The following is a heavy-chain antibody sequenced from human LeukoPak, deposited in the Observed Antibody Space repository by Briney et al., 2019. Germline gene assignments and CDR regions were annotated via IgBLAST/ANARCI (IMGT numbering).Heavy chain of an antibody. V-gene: IGHV4-4*07. CDR3: ARAVSALWFGELSPHDAFDI. CDR2: IYTSGST. CDR1: GGSISSYY. D-gene: IGHD3-10*01. Sequence: SETLSLTYTVSGGSISSYYWSWIRQPAGKGLEWIGRIYTSGSTNYNPSLKSRVTISVDTSKNQFSLKLSSVTAADTAVYYCARAVSALWFGELSPHDAFDIWGQGTMVTVSS. J-gene: IGHJ3*02.